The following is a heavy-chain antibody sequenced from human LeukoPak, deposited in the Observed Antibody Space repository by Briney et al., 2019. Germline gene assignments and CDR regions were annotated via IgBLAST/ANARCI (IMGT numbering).Heavy chain of an antibody. V-gene: IGHV3-23*01. D-gene: IGHD1-26*01. Sequence: PGGSLRLSCAASGFTVSSNYMSWVRQAPGKGLEWVSAISGSGGSTYYADSVKGRFTISRDNSKNTLYLQMNSLRAEDTAVYYCAKEVYYQGGYFDYWGQGTLVTVSS. J-gene: IGHJ4*02. CDR3: AKEVYYQGGYFDY. CDR1: GFTVSSNY. CDR2: ISGSGGST.